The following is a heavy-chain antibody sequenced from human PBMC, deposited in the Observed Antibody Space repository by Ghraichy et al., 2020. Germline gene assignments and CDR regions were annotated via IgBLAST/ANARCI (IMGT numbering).Heavy chain of an antibody. CDR3: ATTVAHYYYYGMDV. J-gene: IGHJ6*02. CDR1: GFTFSSYS. Sequence: GESLNISCAASGFTFSSYSMNWVRQAPGKGLEWVSSISSSSSYIYYADSVKGRFTISRDNAKNSLYLQMNSLRAEDTAVYYCATTVAHYYYYGMDVGGQGPTVTVSS. D-gene: IGHD4-23*01. CDR2: ISSSSSYI. V-gene: IGHV3-21*01.